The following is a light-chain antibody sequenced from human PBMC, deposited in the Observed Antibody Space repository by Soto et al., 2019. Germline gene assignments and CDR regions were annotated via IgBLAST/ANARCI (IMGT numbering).Light chain of an antibody. V-gene: IGKV1-5*01. CDR3: QQYITYST. J-gene: IGKJ1*01. CDR1: QSISTS. Sequence: DIQMTQSPSTLSASVGDTVTITCRASQSISTSLAWYQQKPGKAPNLLISGASPLEEGVPSRFRGSGSGTEFTLTITSLQTDDFATYYCQQYITYSTFGQGTRVEIE. CDR2: GAS.